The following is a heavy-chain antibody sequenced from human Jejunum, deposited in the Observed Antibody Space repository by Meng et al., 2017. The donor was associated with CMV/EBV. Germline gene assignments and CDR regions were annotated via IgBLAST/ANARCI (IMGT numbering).Heavy chain of an antibody. CDR2: ISRSGGGT. CDR3: AKDRATGYSSSWSKYFFDY. D-gene: IGHD6-13*01. J-gene: IGHJ4*02. V-gene: IGHV3-23*01. CDR1: GITFSDYA. Sequence: EVQLLVSXXGXVXXGGXLRLSCAASGITFSDYAMNWVRQAPGKGLEWVSGISRSGGGTYSADSVKGRFTISRDNSQNTVYLQMNSLRVEDTAVYYCAKDRATGYSSSWSKYFFDYWGQGTLVTVSS.